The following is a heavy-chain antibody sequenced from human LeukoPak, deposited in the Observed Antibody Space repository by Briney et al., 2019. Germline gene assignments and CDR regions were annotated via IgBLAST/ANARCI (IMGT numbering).Heavy chain of an antibody. CDR2: IVASSGST. D-gene: IGHD5-12*01. V-gene: IGHV3-23*01. Sequence: PGGSLRLSCAASGFSISNSAMSWVRQPPGKGLEWVSLIVASSGSTFHADSVKGRVTISRNSSKNTPYLQMNSLRAEDMAVYYCAKEAYDYIEMGYFDYWGQGTLVTVSS. CDR1: GFSISNSA. CDR3: AKEAYDYIEMGYFDY. J-gene: IGHJ4*02.